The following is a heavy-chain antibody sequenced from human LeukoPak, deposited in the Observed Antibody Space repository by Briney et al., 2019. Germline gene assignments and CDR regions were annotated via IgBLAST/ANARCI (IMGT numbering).Heavy chain of an antibody. CDR2: IKEDGSAQ. CDR1: GFTFSSYA. CDR3: ARDLGWFHFDS. Sequence: QPGGSLRLSCAAFGFTFSSYAMSWVRQAPGKGLEWVAHIKEDGSAQNYIDSVKGRFTISRDNAKNSLFLQMNSVRAEDTAIYYCARDLGWFHFDSWGQGTLVTVSS. D-gene: IGHD2-15*01. V-gene: IGHV3-7*01. J-gene: IGHJ4*02.